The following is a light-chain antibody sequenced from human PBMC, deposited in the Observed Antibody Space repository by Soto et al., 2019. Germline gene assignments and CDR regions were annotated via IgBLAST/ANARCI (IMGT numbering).Light chain of an antibody. Sequence: DIQMTQSPSTLSASVGDRVTITCRASQSISSWLAWYQQKPGKAPKLLIYKASSLESGVPSRFSGSGSGTEFTLTISSLQPDDFAPYYCQKYNSYSQTFGQGTKLEIK. V-gene: IGKV1-5*03. J-gene: IGKJ2*01. CDR3: QKYNSYSQT. CDR2: KAS. CDR1: QSISSW.